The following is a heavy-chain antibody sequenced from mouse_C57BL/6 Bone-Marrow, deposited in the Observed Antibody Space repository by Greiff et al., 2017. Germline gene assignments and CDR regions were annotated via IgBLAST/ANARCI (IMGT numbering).Heavy chain of an antibody. V-gene: IGHV1-76*01. D-gene: IGHD1-1*01. Sequence: VQLQQSGAELVRPGASVKLSCKASGYTFIDYYINWVKQRPGQGLEWIARIYPGSGNTYYNEKFKGKATLTAEKSSSTAYMQLSSLTSEDSAVYFCAREGDYYGSSSLYAMDYWGQGTSVTVSS. CDR1: GYTFIDYY. J-gene: IGHJ4*01. CDR3: AREGDYYGSSSLYAMDY. CDR2: IYPGSGNT.